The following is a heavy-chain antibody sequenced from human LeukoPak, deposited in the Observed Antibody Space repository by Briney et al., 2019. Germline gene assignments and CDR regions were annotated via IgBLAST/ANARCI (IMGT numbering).Heavy chain of an antibody. Sequence: GRSLRLSCAASGFTFSSYAMHWVRQAPGKGLEWVAVISYDGSNKYYADSVKGRFTISRDNSKNTLYLQMNSLRAEDTAVYYCARNIAVAGRSPLTDYWGQGTLVTVSS. V-gene: IGHV3-30-3*01. D-gene: IGHD6-19*01. CDR1: GFTFSSYA. CDR3: ARNIAVAGRSPLTDY. CDR2: ISYDGSNK. J-gene: IGHJ4*02.